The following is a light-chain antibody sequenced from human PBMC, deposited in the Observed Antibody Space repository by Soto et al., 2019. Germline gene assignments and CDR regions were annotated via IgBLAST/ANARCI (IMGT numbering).Light chain of an antibody. Sequence: QSVLTQPPSTSGTPGQRVTISCSGGSSNIGSNTVNWFQQLPGTAPKLLIYSNDERPSGVPDRFSGSKSGTSASLAISGLQSEDEADYYCAAWDDSLNGHWVFGGGTKVTVL. CDR2: SND. J-gene: IGLJ3*02. V-gene: IGLV1-44*01. CDR1: SSNIGSNT. CDR3: AAWDDSLNGHWV.